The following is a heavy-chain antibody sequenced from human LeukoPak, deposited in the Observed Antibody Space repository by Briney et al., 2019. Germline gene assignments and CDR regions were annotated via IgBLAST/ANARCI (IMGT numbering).Heavy chain of an antibody. CDR2: IYSGGST. D-gene: IGHD3-22*01. CDR3: ASKDPYDSRGYLLDY. V-gene: IGHV3-66*01. CDR1: GFTVSSNY. J-gene: IGHJ4*02. Sequence: GGSLRLSCAASGFTVSSNYMSWVRQAPGKGLEWVSIIYSGGSTYYADSVKGRFTTSRDSSKNTLYLQMNSLRAEDTAVYYCASKDPYDSRGYLLDYWGQGTLVTVSS.